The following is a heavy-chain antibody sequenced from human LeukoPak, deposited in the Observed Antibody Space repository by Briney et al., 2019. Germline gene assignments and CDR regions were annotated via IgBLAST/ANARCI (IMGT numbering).Heavy chain of an antibody. J-gene: IGHJ5*02. CDR1: GGSISSYY. CDR3: ARDLIAAAGTNWFDP. CDR2: IYYSGST. D-gene: IGHD6-13*01. Sequence: SETLSLTCTVSGGSISSYYWSWIRQPPGKGLEWIGYIYYSGSTNYNPSLKSRVTISVDTSKNQISLKLSSVTAADTAVYYCARDLIAAAGTNWFDPWGQGTLVTVSS. V-gene: IGHV4-59*01.